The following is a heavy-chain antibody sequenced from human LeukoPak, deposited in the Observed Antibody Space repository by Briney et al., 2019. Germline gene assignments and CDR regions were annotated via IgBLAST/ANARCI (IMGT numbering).Heavy chain of an antibody. J-gene: IGHJ4*02. Sequence: GGSLSLSCTVSGFSFSSYWMSWVRQAPGKGLERVANIEHDGSTKFYLDSVKGRFTISRDNSKNTLYLQVNSLRPDDTAVYFCTRDLTGHYSIDYWGQGTLVTVSS. CDR2: IEHDGSTK. CDR1: GFSFSSYW. CDR3: TRDLTGHYSIDY. D-gene: IGHD3-22*01. V-gene: IGHV3-7*01.